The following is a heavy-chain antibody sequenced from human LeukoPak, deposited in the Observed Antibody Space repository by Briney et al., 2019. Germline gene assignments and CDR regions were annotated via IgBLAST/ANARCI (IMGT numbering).Heavy chain of an antibody. V-gene: IGHV4-34*01. D-gene: IGHD3-10*01. J-gene: IGHJ4*02. CDR1: GGSFSGYY. CDR2: INHSGST. CDR3: ARHDLLWFGESY. Sequence: PSETLSLTCAVYGGSFSGYYWSWIRQPPGKGLEWIGEINHSGSTNYNPSLKSRVTISVDTSKNQFSLKLSSVTAADTAVYYCARHDLLWFGESYWGQGTLVTVSS.